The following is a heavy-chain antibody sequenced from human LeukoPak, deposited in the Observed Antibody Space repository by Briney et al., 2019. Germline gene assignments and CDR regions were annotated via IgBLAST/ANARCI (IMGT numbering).Heavy chain of an antibody. J-gene: IGHJ6*02. D-gene: IGHD3-3*02. CDR3: ARRRLAGSTPPHYYYILDV. V-gene: IGHV1-8*01. Sequence: ASVKVSCKASGYTFTSYDINWVRQATGQGLEWMGWMNPNSGNRGSAQNFQGRVTLTRNTSISTAYMELSSLRPEDTAVYYCARRRLAGSTPPHYYYILDVWGQGTTVTVSS. CDR2: MNPNSGNR. CDR1: GYTFTSYD.